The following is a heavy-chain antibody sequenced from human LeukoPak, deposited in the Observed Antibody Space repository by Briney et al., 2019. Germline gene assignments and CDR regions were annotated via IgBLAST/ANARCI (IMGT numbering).Heavy chain of an antibody. Sequence: GGALRLSRAASRFTLSSYLMSWGRPAPGKGVEGVANKKQKGSEKYYVDSVKGRFTISRDNAKNSLYLQMNSLRAEDTAVYYCARDPNYYDSSGYYYVGAFDIWGQGTMVTVSS. V-gene: IGHV3-7*01. CDR2: KKQKGSEK. CDR1: RFTLSSYL. J-gene: IGHJ3*02. D-gene: IGHD3-22*01. CDR3: ARDPNYYDSSGYYYVGAFDI.